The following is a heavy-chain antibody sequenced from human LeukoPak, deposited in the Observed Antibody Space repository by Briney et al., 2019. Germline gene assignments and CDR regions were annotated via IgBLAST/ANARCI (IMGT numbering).Heavy chain of an antibody. D-gene: IGHD1-26*01. J-gene: IGHJ4*02. CDR2: ISSSGSTI. Sequence: GGSLRLSCAASGFTFSSYEMNWVRQAPGKGLEWVSYISSSGSTIYYADSVKGRFTISRDNAKNSLYLQMNSLRAEDTAVYYCASALRIYYYFDYWGQGTLVTVSS. CDR1: GFTFSSYE. CDR3: ASALRIYYYFDY. V-gene: IGHV3-48*03.